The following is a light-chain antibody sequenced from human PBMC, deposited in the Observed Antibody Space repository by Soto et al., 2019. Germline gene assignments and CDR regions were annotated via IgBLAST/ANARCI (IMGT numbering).Light chain of an antibody. Sequence: QSALTQPPSASGSPGQSVTISCTGTSSDVGGYNYVSWYQQYPGRAPKLMIYEVTNRHSGFPDRFSGSKSGNTASLTVSGLQAEDEADYYCSSYAASNNFYFVFGGGTKVTVL. CDR3: SSYAASNNFYFV. V-gene: IGLV2-8*01. CDR2: EVT. CDR1: SSDVGGYNY. J-gene: IGLJ3*02.